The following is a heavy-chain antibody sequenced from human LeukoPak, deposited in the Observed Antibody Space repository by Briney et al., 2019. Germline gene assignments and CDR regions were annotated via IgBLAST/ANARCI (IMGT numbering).Heavy chain of an antibody. D-gene: IGHD3-10*01. V-gene: IGHV1-69*06. CDR3: ASERGGVTHFDY. J-gene: IGHJ4*02. CDR1: GGTFSSYA. Sequence: SVKVSCKASGGTFSSYAISWVRQAPGQGLEWMGGIIPIFGTANYAQKFQGRVTITADKSTSTAYMELSSLRSEDTAVYYCASERGGVTHFDYWGQGTLVTVFS. CDR2: IIPIFGTA.